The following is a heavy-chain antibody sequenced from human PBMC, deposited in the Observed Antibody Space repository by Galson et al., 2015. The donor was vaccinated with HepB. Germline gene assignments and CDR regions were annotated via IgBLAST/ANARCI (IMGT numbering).Heavy chain of an antibody. J-gene: IGHJ3*01. CDR2: IIPIFGTA. V-gene: IGHV1-69*13. CDR3: ARDRASVVDATPGDAFDV. Sequence: SVKVSCKASGGTFSSYAISWVRQAPGQGLEYMGGIIPIFGTANYAQKFQGRVTIIADESTSTAYMELSSLRSEDTAVYYCARDRASVVDATPGDAFDVWGQGTMVTVSS. CDR1: GGTFSSYA. D-gene: IGHD2-15*01.